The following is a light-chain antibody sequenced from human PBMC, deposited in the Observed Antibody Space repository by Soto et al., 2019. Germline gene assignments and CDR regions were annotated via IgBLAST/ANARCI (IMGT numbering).Light chain of an antibody. CDR1: QSISSY. V-gene: IGKV1-39*01. CDR3: QQSYSTPPT. J-gene: IGKJ2*01. CDR2: AES. Sequence: DIQMTQSPSSLSASVGDRVTITCRASQSISSYLNWYQQKPGKVPKLMNYAESILQSGFPSRFSGSGSGTDFTLTISSLQPEDFATYYCQQSYSTPPTFGQGTKLEIK.